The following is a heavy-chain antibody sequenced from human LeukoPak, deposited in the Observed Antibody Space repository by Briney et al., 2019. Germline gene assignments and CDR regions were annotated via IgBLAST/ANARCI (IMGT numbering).Heavy chain of an antibody. CDR2: ISHSVNT. V-gene: IGHV4-4*02. J-gene: IGHJ4*02. CDR1: GGSISSSTW. Sequence: SGTLSLTCAVSGGSISSSTWWSWVRQPPGKGLEWIGEISHSVNTNYNPSLKSRVTISADTSKNEFSLKLTSVTAADTAVYYCARSSVSGTYSGGYWGQGILVTVSS. CDR3: ARSSVSGTYSGGY. D-gene: IGHD3-10*01.